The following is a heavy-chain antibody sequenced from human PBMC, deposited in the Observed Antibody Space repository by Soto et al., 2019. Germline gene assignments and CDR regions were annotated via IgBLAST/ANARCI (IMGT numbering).Heavy chain of an antibody. Sequence: QVQLVQSGAEVKKPGSSVKVSCKASGGTFSSYTFSWVRQGPGQGLECMGRIIPMLGISNYAQKFQGRVTITADKSTSTAYMELSSLRSEDTAVYYCANRGYSYGFVIYWGQGTLVTVSS. CDR1: GGTFSSYT. CDR2: IIPMLGIS. CDR3: ANRGYSYGFVIY. D-gene: IGHD5-18*01. V-gene: IGHV1-69*02. J-gene: IGHJ4*02.